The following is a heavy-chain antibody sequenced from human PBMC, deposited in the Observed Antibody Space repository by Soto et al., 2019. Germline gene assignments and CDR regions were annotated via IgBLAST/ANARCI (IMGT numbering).Heavy chain of an antibody. Sequence: QVQLVESGGGVVQPGRSLRLSCAASGFTFSSYGMHWVRQAPGKGLEWVAVISYDGSNKYYADSVKGRFTISRDNSKNTLYLKMNSLRAEDTAVYYCAKDFSFGSMVRRVTEPLFDYWGQGTLVTVSS. CDR3: AKDFSFGSMVRRVTEPLFDY. J-gene: IGHJ4*02. D-gene: IGHD3-10*01. CDR2: ISYDGSNK. V-gene: IGHV3-30*18. CDR1: GFTFSSYG.